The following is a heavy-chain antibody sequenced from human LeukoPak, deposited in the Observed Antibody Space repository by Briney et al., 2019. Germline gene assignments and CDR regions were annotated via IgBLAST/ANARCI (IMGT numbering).Heavy chain of an antibody. D-gene: IGHD6-6*01. Sequence: SETLSLTCTVSVGSISSSSYYWGWIRQPPGKGLEWIGSIYYSGSTYYNPSLKSRVTISVDTSKNQFSLKLSSVTAADTAVYYCASVGIAARPDYFDYWGQGTLVTVSS. CDR3: ASVGIAARPDYFDY. V-gene: IGHV4-39*07. CDR1: VGSISSSSYY. CDR2: IYYSGST. J-gene: IGHJ4*02.